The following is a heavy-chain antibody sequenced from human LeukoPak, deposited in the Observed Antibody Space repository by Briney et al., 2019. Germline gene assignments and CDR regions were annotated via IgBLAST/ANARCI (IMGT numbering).Heavy chain of an antibody. Sequence: GESLRLPCAASGFTFSSYGLNWVRQAPGKGLEWVSTISSGGHIYYEDSVKGRFTISGDNAKNSLYLQMNSLRAEDTAVYYCARDQDGGKYYYESSGYSHWGQGILVTVSS. CDR1: GFTFSSYG. CDR3: ARDQDGGKYYYESSGYSH. CDR2: ISSGGHI. J-gene: IGHJ4*02. V-gene: IGHV3-21*01. D-gene: IGHD3-22*01.